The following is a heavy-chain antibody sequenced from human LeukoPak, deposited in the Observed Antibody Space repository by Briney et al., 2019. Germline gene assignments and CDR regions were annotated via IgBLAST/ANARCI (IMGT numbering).Heavy chain of an antibody. Sequence: GGSLRLSCAASGFTFSSYGMSWVRQAPGKGLEWVSAISGSGGSTYYADSVKGRFTISRDNSKNTPYLQMNSLRAEDTAVYYCAKGFLGNIDYRGQGTLVTVSS. CDR2: ISGSGGST. D-gene: IGHD1/OR15-1a*01. CDR3: AKGFLGNIDY. J-gene: IGHJ4*02. V-gene: IGHV3-23*01. CDR1: GFTFSSYG.